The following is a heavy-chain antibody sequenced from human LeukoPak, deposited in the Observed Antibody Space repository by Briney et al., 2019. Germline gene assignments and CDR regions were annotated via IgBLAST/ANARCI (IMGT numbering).Heavy chain of an antibody. V-gene: IGHV1-69*02. Sequence: SVKVSCKASGGTFSSYTVSWVRQAPGQGLEWMGRIIPILGIANYAQKFQGRVTITADKSTSTAYMELSSLRSEDTAVYYCASLQPLGIIDYWGQGTLVTVSS. J-gene: IGHJ4*02. CDR1: GGTFSSYT. D-gene: IGHD7-27*01. CDR3: ASLQPLGIIDY. CDR2: IIPILGIA.